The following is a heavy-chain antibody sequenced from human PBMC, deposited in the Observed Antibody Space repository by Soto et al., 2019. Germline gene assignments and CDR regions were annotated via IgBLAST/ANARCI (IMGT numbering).Heavy chain of an antibody. D-gene: IGHD5-18*01. V-gene: IGHV1-3*05. Sequence: QVQLVQSGAEEKKPGASVKVSCKASGYTFTSYAMHWVRQAPGQRLEWMGWINAGNGNTKYSQKFQGRGTITRDTSASTAYMELSRLRSEETSVYYCARSKSYGLFDYWGQGTLVTVSS. J-gene: IGHJ4*02. CDR2: INAGNGNT. CDR1: GYTFTSYA. CDR3: ARSKSYGLFDY.